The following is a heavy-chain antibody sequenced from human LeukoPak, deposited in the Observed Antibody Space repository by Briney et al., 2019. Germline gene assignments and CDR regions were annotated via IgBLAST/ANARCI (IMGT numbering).Heavy chain of an antibody. CDR3: ARLLSPYYYDSSGLADAFDI. CDR2: TYYRSKWYN. J-gene: IGHJ3*02. D-gene: IGHD3-22*01. CDR1: GDSVSSNSAA. Sequence: SQTLSLTCAISGDSVSSNSAAWNWIRQSPSRGLEWLGRTYYRSKWYNDYAVSVKSRITINPDTSKNQFSLQLNSVTPEDTAVYYCARLLSPYYYDSSGLADAFDIWGQGTMVTVSS. V-gene: IGHV6-1*01.